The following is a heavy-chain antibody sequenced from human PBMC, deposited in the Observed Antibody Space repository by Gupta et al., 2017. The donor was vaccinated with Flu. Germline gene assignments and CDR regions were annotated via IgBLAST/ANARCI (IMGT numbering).Heavy chain of an antibody. Sequence: EVQLLESGGGLVQPGGSLRLSCAASGFTFSSYAMSWVRQAQGKGLEWVSAISGSGGSTYYADSVKGRFTISRDNSKNTLYLQMNSLRAEDTAVYYCAKDLFGYYDSSGYPDYWGQGTLVTVSS. J-gene: IGHJ4*02. V-gene: IGHV3-23*01. CDR1: GFTFSSYA. D-gene: IGHD3-22*01. CDR2: ISGSGGST. CDR3: AKDLFGYYDSSGYPDY.